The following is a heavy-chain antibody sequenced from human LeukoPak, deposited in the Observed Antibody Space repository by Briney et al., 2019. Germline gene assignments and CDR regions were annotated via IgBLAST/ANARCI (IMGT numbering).Heavy chain of an antibody. Sequence: GGSLRLSCAASGFTVSSNYMSWVRQAPGKGLHWVSVIYNGDDTYYADSVKGRFTISRDSSKNTLYLQMNSLRVEDTAVYYCARGLRVQLPPDFWGQGTLVTVSS. D-gene: IGHD2-2*01. CDR2: IYNGDDT. CDR1: GFTVSSNY. CDR3: ARGLRVQLPPDF. J-gene: IGHJ4*02. V-gene: IGHV3-53*01.